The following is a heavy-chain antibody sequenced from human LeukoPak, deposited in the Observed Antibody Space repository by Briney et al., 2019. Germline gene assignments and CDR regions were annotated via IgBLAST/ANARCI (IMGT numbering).Heavy chain of an antibody. D-gene: IGHD3-22*01. V-gene: IGHV3-7*01. CDR2: IKQDGSEK. CDR3: ARWLLLYSQQVYFDY. CDR1: GFTFSSYW. J-gene: IGHJ4*02. Sequence: GGSLRLSCAASGFTFSSYWMSWVRQAPGKGLEWVANIKQDGSEKYYVDSVKGRFTISRDNAKNSLYLQMNSLRAEDTAVYYCARWLLLYSQQVYFDYWGQGPWSPSPQ.